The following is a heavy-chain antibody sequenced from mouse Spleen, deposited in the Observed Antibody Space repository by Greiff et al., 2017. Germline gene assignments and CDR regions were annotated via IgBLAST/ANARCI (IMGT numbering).Heavy chain of an antibody. CDR3: ARDGGSNPFAY. CDR2: ISDGGSYT. J-gene: IGHJ3*01. V-gene: IGHV5-4*01. CDR1: GFTFSSYA. Sequence: DVNLVESGGGLVKPGGSLKLSCAASGFTFSSYAMSWVRQTPEKRLEWVATISDGGSYTYYPDNVKGRFTISRDNAKNNLYLQMSHLKSEDTAMYYCARDGGSNPFAYWGQGTLVTVSA. D-gene: IGHD1-1*02.